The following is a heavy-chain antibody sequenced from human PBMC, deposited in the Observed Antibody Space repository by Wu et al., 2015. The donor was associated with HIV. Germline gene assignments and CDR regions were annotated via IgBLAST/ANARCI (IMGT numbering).Heavy chain of an antibody. Sequence: QVQLVQSGAEVKKPGASVKVSCQASGYTFPTYGISWVRQAPGQGLEWMGWSSAYNGNTDYAQKFQGRVRTTTDTSTSTAYMELRSLRSDDTAVYYCARDRGSGPLGLFDNWGQGTLVTVSS. D-gene: IGHD2-15*01. J-gene: IGHJ4*02. CDR2: SSAYNGNT. V-gene: IGHV1-18*01. CDR3: ARDRGSGPLGLFDN. CDR1: GYTFPTYG.